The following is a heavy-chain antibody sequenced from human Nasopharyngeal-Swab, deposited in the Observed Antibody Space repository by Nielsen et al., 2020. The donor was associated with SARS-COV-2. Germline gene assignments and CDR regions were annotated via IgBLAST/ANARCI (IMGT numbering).Heavy chain of an antibody. V-gene: IGHV4-61*01. Sequence: SQTLSLTCTVSGGSVSSRSYYWSWIRQPPGKGLEWIGYIYYSGSTNYNPSLKSRVTISVDTSKNQFSLKLSSVTAADTAVYYCARDPRVTTVTIWGGYYYGMDVWGQGTTVTVSS. J-gene: IGHJ6*02. CDR1: GGSVSSRSYY. CDR2: IYYSGST. D-gene: IGHD4-17*01. CDR3: ARDPRVTTVTIWGGYYYGMDV.